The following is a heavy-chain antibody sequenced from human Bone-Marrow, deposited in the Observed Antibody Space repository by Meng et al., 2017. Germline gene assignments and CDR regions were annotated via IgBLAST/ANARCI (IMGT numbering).Heavy chain of an antibody. J-gene: IGHJ3*02. CDR3: ARENPPEGLYSGYDFLGGSGRAFDI. D-gene: IGHD5-12*01. CDR1: GYTFTGYY. CDR2: INPNSGGT. V-gene: IGHV1-2*02. Sequence: ASVKVSCKASGYTFTGYYMHWVRQAPGQGLEWMGWINPNSGGTNYAQKFQGRVTMTRDTSISTAYMELSRLRSDDTAVYYCARENPPEGLYSGYDFLGGSGRAFDIWGQGTMVTVSS.